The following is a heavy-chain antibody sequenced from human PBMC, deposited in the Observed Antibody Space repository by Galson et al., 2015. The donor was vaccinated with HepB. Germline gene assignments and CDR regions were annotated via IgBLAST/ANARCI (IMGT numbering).Heavy chain of an antibody. CDR2: ISRSSTYI. CDR1: GFIFSDYS. D-gene: IGHD2-2*01. Sequence: SLRLSCAASGFIFSDYSMYWVRQAPGKGLEWVSSISRSSTYIYYTDSVKGRFTISRDNAKNSPSLQMNSLRAEDTAVYYCARAKIHVDQNYFDYWGQGTLVTVSS. CDR3: ARAKIHVDQNYFDY. V-gene: IGHV3-21*01. J-gene: IGHJ4*02.